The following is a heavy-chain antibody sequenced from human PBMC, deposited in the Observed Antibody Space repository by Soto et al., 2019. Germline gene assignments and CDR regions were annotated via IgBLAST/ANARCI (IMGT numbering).Heavy chain of an antibody. D-gene: IGHD3-3*01. Sequence: PGGSLRLSCAASGFTFSSYWMHWVRQAPGKGLVWVSRINSDGSSTSYADSVKGRFTISRDNAKNTLYLQMNSLRAEDTAVYYCARAPRTGYDFWSGYYTQNWLDPWGQGTLVTVS. V-gene: IGHV3-74*01. J-gene: IGHJ5*02. CDR1: GFTFSSYW. CDR3: ARAPRTGYDFWSGYYTQNWLDP. CDR2: INSDGSST.